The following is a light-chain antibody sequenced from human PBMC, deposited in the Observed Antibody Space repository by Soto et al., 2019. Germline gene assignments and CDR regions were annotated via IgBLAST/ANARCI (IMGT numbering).Light chain of an antibody. CDR3: HQYNDWPRT. Sequence: EIVMTQSPATLSVSPGERATLSCRASQSVSSNLAWYQQKPGQAPRLLIYGASTRATGIPARFSGSGSGTESTLTISSLQSEDFAVYYCHQYNDWPRTFGQGTKVDIK. V-gene: IGKV3-15*01. CDR1: QSVSSN. CDR2: GAS. J-gene: IGKJ1*01.